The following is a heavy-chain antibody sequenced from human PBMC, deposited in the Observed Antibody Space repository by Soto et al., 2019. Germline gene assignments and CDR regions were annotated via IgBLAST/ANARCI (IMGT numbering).Heavy chain of an antibody. V-gene: IGHV3-21*01. Sequence: EVQLVESGGGLVKPGGSLRLSCAASGFTFSTYSMSWVRQAPGKGLEWVSSISPSSTYIHYADSVKGRFTISRDNAEKSLYLQMKSLRAEDTAVYYCARVGGGVVVVPGANRGDFWGQGTLVTVSS. CDR1: GFTFSTYS. J-gene: IGHJ4*02. D-gene: IGHD2-2*01. CDR2: ISPSSTYI. CDR3: ARVGGGVVVVPGANRGDF.